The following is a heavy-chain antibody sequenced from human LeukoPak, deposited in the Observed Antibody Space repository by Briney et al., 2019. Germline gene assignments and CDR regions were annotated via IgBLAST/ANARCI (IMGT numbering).Heavy chain of an antibody. J-gene: IGHJ4*02. V-gene: IGHV4-31*03. CDR2: IYYSGST. Sequence: PSQTLSLTCTVSGGSISSGGYYWSWIRQHPGKGLEWFGYIYYSGSTYYNPSLKSRVTISVDTSKNQFSLKLSFVTAADTAVYYCARFDYGDYVFDYWGQGTLVTVSS. D-gene: IGHD4-17*01. CDR3: ARFDYGDYVFDY. CDR1: GGSISSGGYY.